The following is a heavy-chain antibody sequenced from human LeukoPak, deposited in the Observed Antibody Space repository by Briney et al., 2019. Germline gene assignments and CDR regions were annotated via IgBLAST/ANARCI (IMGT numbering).Heavy chain of an antibody. CDR1: GFTFSSYG. Sequence: GGSLRLSCAASGFTFSSYGMHWVRQAPGKGLEWVAFIRYDGSNKYYADSVKGRFTISRDNSKNTLYLQMNSLRAEDTAVYYCARGQNVVVAATLLLYMDVWGKGTTVTVSS. J-gene: IGHJ6*03. V-gene: IGHV3-30*02. D-gene: IGHD2-15*01. CDR2: IRYDGSNK. CDR3: ARGQNVVVAATLLLYMDV.